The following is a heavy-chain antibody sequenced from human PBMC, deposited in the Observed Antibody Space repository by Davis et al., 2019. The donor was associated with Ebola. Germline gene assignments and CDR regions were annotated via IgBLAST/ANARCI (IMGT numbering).Heavy chain of an antibody. CDR2: IYPGDSDT. CDR1: GYSFTTYW. D-gene: IGHD2-2*01. CDR3: ARRHCTGTSCYVDY. J-gene: IGHJ4*02. V-gene: IGHV5-51*01. Sequence: KVSCKGSGYSFTTYWIGWVRQMPGKGLEGMGIIYPGDSDTRYSPSFQGQVTISADRSISTAYLQWSTLKASDTAMYFCARRHCTGTSCYVDYWGQGTLVTVSS.